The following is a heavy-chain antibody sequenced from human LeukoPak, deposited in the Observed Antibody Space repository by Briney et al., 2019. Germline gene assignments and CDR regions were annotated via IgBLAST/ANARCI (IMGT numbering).Heavy chain of an antibody. Sequence: KSSETLSLTCTLSGGSISSHYWYWICQPPGNRLEWIGYIYYSGSTKYNPTLQSRVTLSVDTSKNQFSLRLSSVTAADTAVYYCAREQHGAGLAYFDYWGQGILVTVTS. V-gene: IGHV4-59*11. CDR2: IYYSGST. CDR3: AREQHGAGLAYFDY. J-gene: IGHJ4*02. CDR1: GGSISSHY. D-gene: IGHD1-26*01.